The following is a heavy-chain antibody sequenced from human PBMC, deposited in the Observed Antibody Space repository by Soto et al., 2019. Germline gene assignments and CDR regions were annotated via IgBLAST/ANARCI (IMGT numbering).Heavy chain of an antibody. CDR2: ISWNRGSI. V-gene: IGHV3-9*01. CDR1: GFTFDDYA. Sequence: EVQLVESGGGLVQPGRSLRLSCAASGFTFDDYAMHWVRQAPGKGLEWVSGISWNRGSIGYADSVKGRFTISRDNAKNSLYLQMNSLRAEDTALYYCAKDLGGGAGFLGAFDIWGQGTMVTVSS. CDR3: AKDLGGGAGFLGAFDI. J-gene: IGHJ3*02. D-gene: IGHD3-16*01.